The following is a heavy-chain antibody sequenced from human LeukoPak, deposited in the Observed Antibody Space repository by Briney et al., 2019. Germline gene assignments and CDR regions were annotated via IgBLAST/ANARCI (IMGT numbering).Heavy chain of an antibody. D-gene: IGHD5-12*01. CDR1: GFTFSSYG. CDR2: IWYDGSNK. Sequence: GGSLRLSCAASGFTFSSYGMHWVRQAPGKGLEWVAVIWYDGSNKYYADSVKGRFTISRDNAKNSLYLQMNSLRAEDTAVYYCARTVRLRPDYWGQGTLVTVSS. CDR3: ARTVRLRPDY. J-gene: IGHJ4*02. V-gene: IGHV3-33*01.